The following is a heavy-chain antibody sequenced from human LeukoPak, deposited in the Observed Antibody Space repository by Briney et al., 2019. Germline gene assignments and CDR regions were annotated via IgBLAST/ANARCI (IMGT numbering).Heavy chain of an antibody. CDR2: ISGSGGST. Sequence: GGSLRLSCAASGFTFSSYSMNWVRQAPGKGLEWVSAISGSGGSTYYADSVKGRITISRDNSKNTLYLQMNSLRAEDTAVYYCAKDQYDSSIFDYWGQGTLVTVSS. D-gene: IGHD3-22*01. V-gene: IGHV3-23*01. CDR1: GFTFSSYS. J-gene: IGHJ4*02. CDR3: AKDQYDSSIFDY.